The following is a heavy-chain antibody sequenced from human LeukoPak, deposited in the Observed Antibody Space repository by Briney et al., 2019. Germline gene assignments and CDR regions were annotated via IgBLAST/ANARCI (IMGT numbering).Heavy chain of an antibody. CDR2: IWFDGSNK. CDR1: GFTFSSYG. D-gene: IGHD4-23*01. Sequence: GGSLRLSCAASGFTFSSYGMHWVSHAPGKGLEWVAVIWFDGSNKYYADSVKGRSTISRDNSKNTLYLQMNSLRAEDTAVYYCARDVYGGNSAEYFQHWGQGTLVTVSS. CDR3: ARDVYGGNSAEYFQH. V-gene: IGHV3-33*01. J-gene: IGHJ1*01.